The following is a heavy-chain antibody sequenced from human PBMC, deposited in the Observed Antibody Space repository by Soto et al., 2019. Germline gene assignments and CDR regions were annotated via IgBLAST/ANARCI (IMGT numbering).Heavy chain of an antibody. CDR2: ISYDGSNK. Sequence: PGGSLRLSCAASGFTFSSYGMHWVRQAPGKGLKWVAVISYDGSNKYYADSVKGRFTISRDNSKNTLYLQMNSLRAEDTAVYYCAKDHMDIVVVPAARMNGMDVWGQGTTVTVSS. CDR1: GFTFSSYG. V-gene: IGHV3-30*18. J-gene: IGHJ6*02. CDR3: AKDHMDIVVVPAARMNGMDV. D-gene: IGHD2-2*03.